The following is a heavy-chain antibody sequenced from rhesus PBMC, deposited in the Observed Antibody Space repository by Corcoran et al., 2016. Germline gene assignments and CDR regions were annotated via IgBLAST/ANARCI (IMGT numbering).Heavy chain of an antibody. CDR2: ISNTGKTI. Sequence: EVQLVESGGGLVQPGGSLRLSCAASGFTFSSYDMSWVRQAPGKGLEWVSYISNTGKTIYYADSVKGRFTISRDNAKNSLSLQMSSLRAEDTAVYYCTRGWGGTREIDYWGQGVLVTVSS. D-gene: IGHD1-1*01. V-gene: IGHV3-136*01. CDR3: TRGWGGTREIDY. CDR1: GFTFSSYD. J-gene: IGHJ4*01.